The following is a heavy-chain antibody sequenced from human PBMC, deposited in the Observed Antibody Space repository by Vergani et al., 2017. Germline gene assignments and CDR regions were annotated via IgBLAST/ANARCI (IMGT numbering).Heavy chain of an antibody. D-gene: IGHD6-19*01. CDR1: FDSIRNLY. CDR3: ASDTHSGQRADR. J-gene: IGHJ5*02. Sequence: QVQLQESGPGLVKSSQTLSLTCSVSFDSIRNLYCNWIRQPPGKGLEWIGFIHYSENTNYNPSLKTRVTISVDTSKNQFSLTLTPVTAADTAVYYCASDTHSGQRADRWGQGILVTVTS. V-gene: IGHV4-59*11. CDR2: IHYSENT.